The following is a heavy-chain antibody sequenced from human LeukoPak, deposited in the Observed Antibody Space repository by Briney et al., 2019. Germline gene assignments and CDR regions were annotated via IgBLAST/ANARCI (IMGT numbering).Heavy chain of an antibody. CDR3: VRDRDFGNWFDP. CDR1: GFTFSDYC. Sequence: GGSLRLSCAASGFTFSDYCMTWVRQAPGKGLEWVANIKKDGSEKNYVDSVKGRFTVSRDNAKSSLYLQMNSLRAEDTAMYYCVRDRDFGNWFDPWGQGTLVTVSS. J-gene: IGHJ5*02. D-gene: IGHD3-3*01. V-gene: IGHV3-7*01. CDR2: IKKDGSEK.